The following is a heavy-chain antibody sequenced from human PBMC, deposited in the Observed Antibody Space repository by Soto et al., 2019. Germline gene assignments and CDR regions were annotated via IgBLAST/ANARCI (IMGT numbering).Heavy chain of an antibody. J-gene: IGHJ4*02. CDR3: ARCGEPGPYGPGGYDY. CDR1: SGSISSSNW. CDR2: IHHSGST. V-gene: IGHV4-4*02. Sequence: QVQLQESGPGLVKPSGTLSLTCAVSSGSISSSNWWSWVRQPPGKGLEWIGEIHHSGSTNYNPSLKSRVTISVDKSKNQFSLKLSSVTAADTAVYYCARCGEPGPYGPGGYDYWGQGTLVTVSS. D-gene: IGHD3-10*01.